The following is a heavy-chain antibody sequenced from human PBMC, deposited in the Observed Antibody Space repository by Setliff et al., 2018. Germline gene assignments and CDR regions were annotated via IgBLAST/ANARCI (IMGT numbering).Heavy chain of an antibody. CDR1: GGSISSHY. CDR3: ARRPPSYYYGMDV. V-gene: IGHV4-59*11. J-gene: IGHJ6*02. CDR2: IYYSGST. Sequence: ASETLSLTCTVSGGSISSHYWSWIRQPPGKGLEWIGSIYYSGSTYYNPSLKSRVTISVDTSKNQFSLKLSSVTAADTAVYYCARRPPSYYYGMDVWGQGTTVTVSS.